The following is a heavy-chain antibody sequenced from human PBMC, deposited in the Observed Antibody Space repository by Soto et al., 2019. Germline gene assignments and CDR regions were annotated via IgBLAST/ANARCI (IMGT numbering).Heavy chain of an antibody. Sequence: EVQLVESGGGLVKPGGSLRLSCAASGFTFSSYSMNWVRQAPEKGLEWISSISSSSSYIYYADSVKGRFTISRDNAKNSLELQKNSLRAEDTAVDYWARDACSSTSCYYYYGMDVWGQGTTVTVSS. CDR1: GFTFSSYS. CDR3: ARDACSSTSCYYYYGMDV. J-gene: IGHJ6*02. CDR2: ISSSSSYI. V-gene: IGHV3-21*01. D-gene: IGHD2-2*01.